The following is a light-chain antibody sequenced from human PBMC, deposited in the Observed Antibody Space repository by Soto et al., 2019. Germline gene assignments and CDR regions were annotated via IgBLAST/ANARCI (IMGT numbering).Light chain of an antibody. CDR3: QHFRSLPIT. CDR2: AAS. V-gene: IGKV1-9*01. Sequence: IQMPHHTSTLCAYVGDSHSRTCRASQDISSLLAWYQQKPGKAPKLLIYAASTLQNGVPSRFSGSGSGTDFTLTISSLQPEDFATYYCQHFRSLPITFGQGTRLEI. J-gene: IGKJ5*01. CDR1: QDISSL.